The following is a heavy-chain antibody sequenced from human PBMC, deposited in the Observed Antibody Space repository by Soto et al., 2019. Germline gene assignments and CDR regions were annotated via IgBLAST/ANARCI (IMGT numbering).Heavy chain of an antibody. CDR1: GYTFTSYG. J-gene: IGHJ6*03. CDR2: ISAYNGNT. V-gene: IGHV1-18*01. D-gene: IGHD3-3*01. CDR3: ARGPNYDFLSGYSVMYYYYYMDV. Sequence: GASVKVSCKASGYTFTSYGISWVRQAPGQGLEWMGWISAYNGNTNYAQKLQGRVTMTTDTSTSTAYMELRSLRSDDTAVYYCARGPNYDFLSGYSVMYYYYYMDVWGKGTTVTVSS.